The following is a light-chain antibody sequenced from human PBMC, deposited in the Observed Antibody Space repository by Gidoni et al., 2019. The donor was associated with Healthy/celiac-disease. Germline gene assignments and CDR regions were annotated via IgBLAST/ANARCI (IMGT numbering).Light chain of an antibody. Sequence: DIHRTQAPSSLSASVEDRVTITCRAMQSLSSYLNWHQQKPGKAPKLLIYAASSLQSGVPSRFSGSGSGTDFTLTISSLEPEDFETYYWQQSYSTLTFGGGTKVEIK. CDR1: QSLSSY. CDR3: QQSYSTLT. CDR2: AAS. V-gene: IGKV1-39*01. J-gene: IGKJ4*01.